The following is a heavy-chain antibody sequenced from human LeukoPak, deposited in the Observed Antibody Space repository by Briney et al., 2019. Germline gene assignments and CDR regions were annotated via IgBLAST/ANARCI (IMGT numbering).Heavy chain of an antibody. CDR2: INPNSGGT. CDR1: GYTFTGYY. D-gene: IGHD3-10*01. CDR3: ARGYYGSGSYCHFDY. J-gene: IGHJ4*02. Sequence: ASVKVSCKASGYTFTGYYMHWVRQAPGQGLEWMGWINPNSGGTNYAQKFQGRVTMTRDTSISTAYMELSRLRSDDTAVYYCARGYYGSGSYCHFDYWGQGTLVTVSS. V-gene: IGHV1-2*02.